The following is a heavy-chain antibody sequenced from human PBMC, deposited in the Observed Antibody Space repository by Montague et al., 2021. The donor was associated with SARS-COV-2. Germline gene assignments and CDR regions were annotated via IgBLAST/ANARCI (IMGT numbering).Heavy chain of an antibody. CDR1: GDSVASGNFY. D-gene: IGHD6-6*01. J-gene: IGHJ4*02. CDR2: MYYTGHT. V-gene: IGHV4-61*01. Sequence: SETLSLTCTVSGDSVASGNFYWSWIRQPPGKGLEWIGYMYYTGHTNYNPSLESRVTMPVDPSKNQFSLTLTSVTAADTAVYYCARSRANVPSRPGFDYWGQGALVTVSS. CDR3: ARSRANVPSRPGFDY.